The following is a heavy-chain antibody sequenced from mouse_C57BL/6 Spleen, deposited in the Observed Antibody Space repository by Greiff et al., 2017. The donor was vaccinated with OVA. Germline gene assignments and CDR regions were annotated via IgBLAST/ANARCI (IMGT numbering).Heavy chain of an antibody. CDR2: ISSGSSTI. Sequence: EVQRVESGGGLVKPGGSLKLSCAASGFTFSDYGMHWVRQAPEKGLEWVAYISSGSSTIYYADTVKGRFTISRDNAKNTLFLQLTSLRSEDTAMYYCAREGTGTLYYAMDYWGQGTSVTVSS. J-gene: IGHJ4*01. CDR3: AREGTGTLYYAMDY. D-gene: IGHD4-1*01. CDR1: GFTFSDYG. V-gene: IGHV5-17*01.